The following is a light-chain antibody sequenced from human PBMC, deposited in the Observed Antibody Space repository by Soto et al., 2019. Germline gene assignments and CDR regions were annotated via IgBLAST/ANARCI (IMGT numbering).Light chain of an antibody. CDR2: KVS. J-gene: IGKJ4*01. CDR1: QSLVHSDGNTY. V-gene: IGKV2-30*02. Sequence: DVVVTQSPLSLPVTLGQPASISCRSSQSLVHSDGNTYLNWFQQRPGQSPRRLIYKVSKRDSGVPDGFSGRGSGTDFTLKISRVEAEDVGVYYCMQGTHWPRSCGGGTKVETK. CDR3: MQGTHWPRS.